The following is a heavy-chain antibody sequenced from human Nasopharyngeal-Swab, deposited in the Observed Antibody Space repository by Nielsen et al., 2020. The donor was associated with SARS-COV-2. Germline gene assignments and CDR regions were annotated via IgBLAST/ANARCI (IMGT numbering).Heavy chain of an antibody. Sequence: GGSLTLSCAASGFTFSSYWMSWVRQAPGKGLEWVANIKQEGSEKYYVDSVKGRFTISRDNAKNSLYLQMNSLRAEDTAVYYCARDYSGDYVDYWGQGTLVTVSS. D-gene: IGHD6-19*01. CDR2: IKQEGSEK. V-gene: IGHV3-7*01. CDR1: GFTFSSYW. CDR3: ARDYSGDYVDY. J-gene: IGHJ4*02.